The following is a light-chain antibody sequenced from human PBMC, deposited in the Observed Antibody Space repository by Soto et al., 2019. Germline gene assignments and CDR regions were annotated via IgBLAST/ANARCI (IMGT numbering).Light chain of an antibody. CDR1: QGINRW. Sequence: DIQMTQSPSSVSASVGDRVTITCRASQGINRWLAWYQQKLGKAPKRLIYSTSNLQYGAPSRFSGSGSGTEFTLTITSLQPEDFATYYCLQHDTYPRTFGQGTKVDIK. V-gene: IGKV1-17*03. CDR3: LQHDTYPRT. CDR2: STS. J-gene: IGKJ1*01.